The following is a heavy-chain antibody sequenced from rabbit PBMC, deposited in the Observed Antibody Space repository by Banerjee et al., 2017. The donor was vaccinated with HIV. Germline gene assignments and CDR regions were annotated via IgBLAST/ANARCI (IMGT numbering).Heavy chain of an antibody. V-gene: IGHV1S45*01. CDR2: IDVGSSGST. CDR1: GFSFSSSYW. Sequence: EESGGDLVKPEGSLTLTCTASGFSFSSSYWICWVRQAPGKGLEWIACIDVGSSGSTYYASWAKGRFTISKTSSTTVTLQMSSLTAADTATYFCARDWGGIDIYLYLWGQGTLVTVS. CDR3: ARDWGGIDIYLYL. J-gene: IGHJ4*01. D-gene: IGHD4-1*01.